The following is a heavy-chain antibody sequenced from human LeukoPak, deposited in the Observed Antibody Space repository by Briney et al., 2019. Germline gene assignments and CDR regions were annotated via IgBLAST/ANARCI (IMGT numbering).Heavy chain of an antibody. CDR3: ARVLTPRFFDY. D-gene: IGHD2-15*01. V-gene: IGHV4-34*01. CDR1: GGSFSGYY. J-gene: IGHJ4*02. Sequence: SESLSLTCAVYGGSFSGYYWSWIRQPPGKGLEWFGEINHCGSTNCNPSLKSRVTISVATSKTQFSLKLSSGTAAATAVYYCARVLTPRFFDYWGQGTLVTVSS. CDR2: INHCGST.